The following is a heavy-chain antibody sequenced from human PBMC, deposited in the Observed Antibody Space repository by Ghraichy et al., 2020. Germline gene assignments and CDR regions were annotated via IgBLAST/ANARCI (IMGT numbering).Heavy chain of an antibody. CDR2: ISGSGGST. CDR3: AKGGIHYYGSGSQPDY. J-gene: IGHJ4*02. D-gene: IGHD3-10*01. V-gene: IGHV3-23*01. Sequence: GGSLRLSCAASGFTFSSYAMSRVRQAPGKGLEWVSAISGSGGSTYYADSVKGRFTISRDNSKNTLYLQMNSLRAEDTAVYYCAKGGIHYYGSGSQPDYWGQGTLVTVSS. CDR1: GFTFSSYA.